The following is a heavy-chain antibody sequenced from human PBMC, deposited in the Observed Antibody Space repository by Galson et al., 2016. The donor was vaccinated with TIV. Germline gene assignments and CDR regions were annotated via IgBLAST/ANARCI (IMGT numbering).Heavy chain of an antibody. J-gene: IGHJ4*02. CDR2: INPDGGTT. CDR1: GYAFTSYY. Sequence: SVKVSCKASGYAFTSYYIHWVRQAPGQGLEWMGIINPDGGTTVHAQKLQDRVPMTRDTSTSTVYMDLSSLRSDDTAVYFCARGPGDQWLLDYWGLGTLVTVSS. V-gene: IGHV1-46*04. CDR3: ARGPGDQWLLDY. D-gene: IGHD6-19*01.